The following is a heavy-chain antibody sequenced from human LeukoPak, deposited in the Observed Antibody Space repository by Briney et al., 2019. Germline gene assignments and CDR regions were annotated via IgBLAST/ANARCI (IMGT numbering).Heavy chain of an antibody. CDR3: ARAEGYYDSSGNDAFDI. CDR2: IWYDGSNK. Sequence: GRSLRLSCAASGFIFSSYGMHWVRQAPGKGLEWVAVIWYDGSNKYYADSVKGRFTISRDNSKNTLYLQMNSLRAEDTAVYYRARAEGYYDSSGNDAFDIWGQGTMVTVSS. D-gene: IGHD3-22*01. V-gene: IGHV3-33*01. CDR1: GFIFSSYG. J-gene: IGHJ3*02.